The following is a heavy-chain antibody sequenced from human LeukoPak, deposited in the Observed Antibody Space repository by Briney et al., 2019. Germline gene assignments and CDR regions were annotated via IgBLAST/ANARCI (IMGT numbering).Heavy chain of an antibody. CDR1: GYTLTELS. CDR2: FDPEDGET. D-gene: IGHD2-2*02. J-gene: IGHJ6*03. Sequence: ASVKVSCKVSGYTLTELSMHWVRQAPGKGLEWMGGFDPEDGETIYAQKFQGRVTMTTDTSTSTAYMELRSLRSDDTAVYYCGIVVVPAATPMDVWGKGTTVTVSS. V-gene: IGHV1-24*01. CDR3: GIVVVPAATPMDV.